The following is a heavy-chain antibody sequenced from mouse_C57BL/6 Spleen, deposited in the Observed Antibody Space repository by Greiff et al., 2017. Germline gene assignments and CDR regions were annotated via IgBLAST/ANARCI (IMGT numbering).Heavy chain of an antibody. CDR1: GFTFSSYT. Sequence: EVKVVESGGGLVKPGGSLKLSCAASGFTFSSYTMSWVRQTPEKRLEWVATISGGGGNTYYPDSVKGRFTISRDNAKNTLYLHMSSLRSEDTALYYCARQAYGNYVRYAMDYWGQGTSVTVSS. CDR3: ARQAYGNYVRYAMDY. J-gene: IGHJ4*01. V-gene: IGHV5-9*01. CDR2: ISGGGGNT. D-gene: IGHD2-1*01.